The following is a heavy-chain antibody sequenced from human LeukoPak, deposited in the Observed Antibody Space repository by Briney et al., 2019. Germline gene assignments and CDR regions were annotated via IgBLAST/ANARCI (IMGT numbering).Heavy chain of an antibody. V-gene: IGHV3-74*01. CDR1: GFTFSSYA. J-gene: IGHJ4*02. Sequence: GRSLRLSCAASGFTFSSYAMSWVRQAPGKGLVWVSRINSDGSSTNYADSVKGRFTISRDNAKNTLYLQMNSLRAEDTAVYYCARDLMVRGVFDYWGQGTLVTVSS. CDR2: INSDGSST. D-gene: IGHD3-10*01. CDR3: ARDLMVRGVFDY.